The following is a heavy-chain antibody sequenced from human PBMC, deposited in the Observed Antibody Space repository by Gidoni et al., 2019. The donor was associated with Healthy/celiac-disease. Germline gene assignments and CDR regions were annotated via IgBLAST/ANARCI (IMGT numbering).Heavy chain of an antibody. J-gene: IGHJ4*02. CDR3: ARDGLLRPFDY. V-gene: IGHV4-31*03. CDR1: CGSISSGGYY. D-gene: IGHD2-2*01. CDR2: IYYSGST. Sequence: QVQLQESGPGLVKPSQTLSLTCTFSCGSISSGGYYWSWIRQHPGKGLEWIGYIYYSGSTYYNPSLKSRVTISVDTSKNQFSLKLSSVTAADTAVYYCARDGLLRPFDYWGQGTLVTVSS.